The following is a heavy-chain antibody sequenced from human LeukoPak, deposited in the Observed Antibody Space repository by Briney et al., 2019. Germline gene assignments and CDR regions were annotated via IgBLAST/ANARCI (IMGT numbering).Heavy chain of an antibody. CDR1: GFTFSSYA. J-gene: IGHJ6*02. Sequence: GGSLRLSCAASGFTFSSYAMSWVRQAPGKGLEWVSAISGSGSTIYYADSVKGRFTISRDNAKNSLYLQMNSLRAEDTAVYYCARYSPFHVWGQGTTVTVSS. D-gene: IGHD2-15*01. CDR2: ISGSGSTI. V-gene: IGHV3-23*01. CDR3: ARYSPFHV.